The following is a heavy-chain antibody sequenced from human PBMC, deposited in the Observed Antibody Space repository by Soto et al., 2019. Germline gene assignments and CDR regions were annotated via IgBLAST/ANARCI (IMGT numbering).Heavy chain of an antibody. Sequence: GPTLVNPTQTLTLTCTFSGFSLSTRGVGVGWIRPPPGKALEWLALIYCDDDKRYSPSLKSRLTITKDTSKNQVVLTMKNMDPAHTATYYCPRTPYYDRSGYYNYWRQGNLVTVSS. D-gene: IGHD3-22*01. CDR1: GFSLSTRGVG. V-gene: IGHV2-5*02. CDR3: PRTPYYDRSGYYNY. J-gene: IGHJ4*02. CDR2: IYCDDDK.